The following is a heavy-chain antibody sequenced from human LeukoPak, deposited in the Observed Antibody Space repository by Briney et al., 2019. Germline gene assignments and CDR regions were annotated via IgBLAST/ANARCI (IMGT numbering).Heavy chain of an antibody. CDR1: GFTFSSYS. Sequence: GGSLRLSCAASGFTFSSYSMNWVRQAPGKGLEWVSSISSSSSYIYYADSVKGRFTISRGSAKNSLYLQMNSLRAEDTAVYYCARDRYYCYGMDVWGQGTTVTVSS. J-gene: IGHJ6*02. CDR3: ARDRYYCYGMDV. V-gene: IGHV3-21*01. CDR2: ISSSSSYI.